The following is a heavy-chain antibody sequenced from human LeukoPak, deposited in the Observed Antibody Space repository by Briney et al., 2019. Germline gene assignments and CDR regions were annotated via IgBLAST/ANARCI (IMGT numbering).Heavy chain of an antibody. CDR3: AREEDCSSTSCSDDAFDI. CDR2: INHSGST. Sequence: SETLSLTCAVYGGSFSGYYWSWIRQPPGKGLEWIGEINHSGSTNYNPSLKSRVTISVDTSKNQFSLKLSSVTAADTAVYYCAREEDCSSTSCSDDAFDIWGQGIMVTVSS. D-gene: IGHD2-2*01. V-gene: IGHV4-34*01. J-gene: IGHJ3*02. CDR1: GGSFSGYY.